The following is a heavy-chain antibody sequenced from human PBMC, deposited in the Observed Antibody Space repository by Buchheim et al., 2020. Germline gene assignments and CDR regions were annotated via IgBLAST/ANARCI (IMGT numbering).Heavy chain of an antibody. CDR2: ISSSSGTI. Sequence: EVQLVESGGGLVQPGGYLRLSCAVSGFSFSNYNMNWVRQAPGKGLEWVSYISSSSGTIYYADSVKGRFTISSDNAKNSLYLQMHSLRAEDTAVYYCARDYPSDLITLADSRHYWGQGTL. D-gene: IGHD6-19*01. CDR1: GFSFSNYN. V-gene: IGHV3-48*01. CDR3: ARDYPSDLITLADSRHY. J-gene: IGHJ4*02.